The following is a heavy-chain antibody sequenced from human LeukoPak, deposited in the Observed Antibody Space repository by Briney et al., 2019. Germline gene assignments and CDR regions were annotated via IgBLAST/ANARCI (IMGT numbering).Heavy chain of an antibody. CDR1: GVTFSSYA. CDR2: IIPIFGIT. Sequence: GSSVKVSCKASGVTFSSYAISWVRQAPGQGPEWMGRIIPIFGITNYAQKFQDRVTITADKSTSTAYMELSSLRSEDTAVYYCARSPAVIRGSGSYSFDYWGQGTLVTVSS. CDR3: ARSPAVIRGSGSYSFDY. V-gene: IGHV1-69*04. J-gene: IGHJ4*02. D-gene: IGHD3-10*01.